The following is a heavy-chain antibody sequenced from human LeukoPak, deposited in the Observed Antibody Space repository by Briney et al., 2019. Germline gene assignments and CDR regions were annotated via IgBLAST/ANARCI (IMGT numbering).Heavy chain of an antibody. J-gene: IGHJ3*02. Sequence: SETLSLTCTVSGDSISNHYWSWIRQPPGKGLEWIGYIHYSGSTKYNPSLKSRVTISLDSSKTQFSLQLSSVTAADTAVYYCATNAGPAALDAVDIWGQGTMVTVSS. D-gene: IGHD2-2*01. CDR1: GDSISNHY. CDR2: IHYSGST. CDR3: ATNAGPAALDAVDI. V-gene: IGHV4-59*08.